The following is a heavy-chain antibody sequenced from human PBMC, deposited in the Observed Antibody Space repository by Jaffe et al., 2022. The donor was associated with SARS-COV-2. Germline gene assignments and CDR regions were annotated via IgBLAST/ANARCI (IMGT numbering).Heavy chain of an antibody. CDR2: ISSGSSNT. J-gene: IGHJ5*02. CDR3: ARVRGINMVRGVTNWFDP. CDR1: GFTFSSYS. D-gene: IGHD3-10*01. V-gene: IGHV3-48*01. Sequence: EVQLVESGGGLVQPGGSLRLSCAASGFTFSSYSMTWVRQAPGKGLEWVSYISSGSSNTYYADSVKGRFTISRDNAKNSLYLQMNSLRAEDTAVYYCARVRGINMVRGVTNWFDPWGQGTLVTVSS.